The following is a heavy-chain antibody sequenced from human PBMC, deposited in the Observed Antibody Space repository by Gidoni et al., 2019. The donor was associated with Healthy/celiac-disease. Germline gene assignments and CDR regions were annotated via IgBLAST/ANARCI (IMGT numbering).Heavy chain of an antibody. J-gene: IGHJ3*02. CDR3: TRDWDNYDFWSGYYSRDAFDI. CDR2: IRSKGYGRAK. Sequence: EVQLVESGGGLVQPGRSLRLSCTASGFTFGDYAMSWFRQAAGKGLGWVGFIRSKGYGRAKEYATSVKGRFTITRDDSKGIAYLQMNSLKTEDTAVYYCTRDWDNYDFWSGYYSRDAFDIWGQGTMVTVSS. CDR1: GFTFGDYA. D-gene: IGHD3-3*01. V-gene: IGHV3-49*03.